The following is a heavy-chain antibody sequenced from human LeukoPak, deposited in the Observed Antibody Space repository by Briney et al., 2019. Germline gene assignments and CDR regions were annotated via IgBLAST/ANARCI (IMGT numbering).Heavy chain of an antibody. Sequence: SETLFLTCTVPGGSISSYYWSWIRQPPGKGLEWIGYIYYSGSTNYNPSLKSRVTISVDTSKNQFSLKLSSVTAADTAVYYCARAEDSSGYPLIDYWGQGTLVTVSS. CDR3: ARAEDSSGYPLIDY. CDR1: GGSISSYY. V-gene: IGHV4-59*01. D-gene: IGHD3-22*01. J-gene: IGHJ4*02. CDR2: IYYSGST.